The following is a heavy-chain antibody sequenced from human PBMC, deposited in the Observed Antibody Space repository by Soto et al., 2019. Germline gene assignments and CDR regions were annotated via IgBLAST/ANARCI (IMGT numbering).Heavy chain of an antibody. J-gene: IGHJ4*02. V-gene: IGHV4-39*01. CDR2: IYYTGST. CDR3: AILDGYGGLLDY. Sequence: QLQLQESGPGLVRPSETLSLTCTVSGGSISSTSHYWGWVRQPPGKGLEWIGSIYYTGSTYFRPSLRSRVTISVDTSKNQFSLKLNSVTAADTAVDFCAILDGYGGLLDYWGQGTLVTVSS. CDR1: GGSISSTSHY. D-gene: IGHD2-21*01.